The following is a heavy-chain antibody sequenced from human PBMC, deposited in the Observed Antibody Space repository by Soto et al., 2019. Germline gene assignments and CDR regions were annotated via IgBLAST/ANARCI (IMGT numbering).Heavy chain of an antibody. CDR2: MSHSGGT. CDR1: GGFVSSGSYY. J-gene: IGHJ3*02. V-gene: IGHV4-34*01. D-gene: IGHD1-1*01. Sequence: QVQLQQWGAGLLKPSETLSLTCAVYGGFVSSGSYYWSWIRQPPGKGLEWIGEMSHSGGTHFNPSLKSRVTISVDPSKNQFSLKRSSVTAAYTALYYCARVERGTATTVVDAFDIWGPGTMVTVSS. CDR3: ARVERGTATTVVDAFDI.